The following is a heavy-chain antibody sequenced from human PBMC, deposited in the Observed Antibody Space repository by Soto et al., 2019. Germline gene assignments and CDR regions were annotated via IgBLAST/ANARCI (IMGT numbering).Heavy chain of an antibody. CDR1: GYTFTGYY. CDR3: ARAHCGGDCYSGVDY. V-gene: IGHV1-2*04. CDR2: INPNSGGT. D-gene: IGHD2-21*02. J-gene: IGHJ4*02. Sequence: QGQLVQSGAEVKKPGASVKVSCKASGYTFTGYYMHWVRQAPGQGLEWMGWINPNSGGTNYAQKFQGWVTMTRDTSISTAYMALSRLRSDDTAVYYCARAHCGGDCYSGVDYWGQGTLVTVSS.